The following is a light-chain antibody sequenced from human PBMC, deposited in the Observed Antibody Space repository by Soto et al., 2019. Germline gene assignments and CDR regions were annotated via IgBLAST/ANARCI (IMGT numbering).Light chain of an antibody. CDR1: QSITSSF. Sequence: PAERPSLSCGASQSITSSFLAWYQQKPGQAPRLLIYGASSSATGIPDRFSGTGSQTDFTLTINILEPEDLAVYYCQQYEDSPITFGQGTRLEIK. CDR2: GAS. V-gene: IGKV3-20*01. J-gene: IGKJ5*01. CDR3: QQYEDSPIT.